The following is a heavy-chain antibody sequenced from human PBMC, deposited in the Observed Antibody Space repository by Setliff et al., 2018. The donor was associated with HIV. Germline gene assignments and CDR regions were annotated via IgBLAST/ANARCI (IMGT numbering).Heavy chain of an antibody. Sequence: GESLRLSCAASGFTFSGYWMSWVRQAPGKGLEWVANIYQDGGETYYKDSVKGRLAISRDNANNSLHLQINSLRVDDTAIYYCARAAPRAGAAPLAYDYWGQGTLVTVSS. V-gene: IGHV3-7*01. CDR3: ARAAPRAGAAPLAYDY. D-gene: IGHD1-26*01. CDR2: IYQDGGET. CDR1: GFTFSGYW. J-gene: IGHJ4*02.